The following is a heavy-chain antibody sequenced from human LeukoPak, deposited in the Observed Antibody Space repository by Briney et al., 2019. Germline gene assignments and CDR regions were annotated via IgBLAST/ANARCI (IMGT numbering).Heavy chain of an antibody. Sequence: SETLSLTCAVYGGSFSGYYWSWIRQPPGKGLEWIGYVHYSGSTNYNPSLKSRVTISIDPSKNQFSLKLSSVTAADTAVYYCATSEYYYYMAVWGEGTTVTISS. CDR3: ATSEYYYYMAV. V-gene: IGHV4-59*01. D-gene: IGHD6-6*01. CDR2: VHYSGST. J-gene: IGHJ6*03. CDR1: GGSFSGYY.